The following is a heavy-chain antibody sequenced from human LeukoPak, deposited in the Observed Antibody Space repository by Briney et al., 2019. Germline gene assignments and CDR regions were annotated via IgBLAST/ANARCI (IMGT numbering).Heavy chain of an antibody. CDR1: GGSISSYY. Sequence: SETLSLTCTVSGGSISSYYWSWIRQPAGKGLEWIGRIYTSGSTNYNPSLKSRVTMSVDTSKNQFSLKLSSVTAADTAVYYCARDQTYYDSSGYSLYAFDIWGQGTVVTVSS. V-gene: IGHV4-4*07. CDR3: ARDQTYYDSSGYSLYAFDI. J-gene: IGHJ3*02. CDR2: IYTSGST. D-gene: IGHD3-22*01.